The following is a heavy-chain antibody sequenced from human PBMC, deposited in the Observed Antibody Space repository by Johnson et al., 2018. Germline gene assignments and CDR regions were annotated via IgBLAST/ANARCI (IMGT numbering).Heavy chain of an antibody. CDR1: GFSFSNYY. Sequence: VQLVESGGGLVQXGGSLRLSCVASGFSFSNYYISWVRRTPGMGLEWVANIKGDGSDKYYVKSVKGRFTFSRDNAKNSLYLQMNSLRAEDTAVYYSAREGGGFDIWGQGTLVTVSS. CDR3: AREGGGFDI. J-gene: IGHJ3*02. CDR2: IKGDGSDK. V-gene: IGHV3-7*01. D-gene: IGHD4-23*01.